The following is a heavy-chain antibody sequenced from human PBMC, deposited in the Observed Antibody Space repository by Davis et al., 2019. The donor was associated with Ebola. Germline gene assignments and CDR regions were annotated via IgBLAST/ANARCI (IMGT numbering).Heavy chain of an antibody. CDR1: GGSFSGYS. Sequence: PSETLSLTCAVYGGSFSGYSWSWIRQPPGKGLEWIGEINHSGRTNYNPSLKSRVTISVDTSKNQFSLELSSGTAADTAVYYCARASQYSGRWYSDYWGQGTLVTVSS. CDR3: ARASQYSGRWYSDY. V-gene: IGHV4-34*01. CDR2: INHSGRT. J-gene: IGHJ4*02. D-gene: IGHD6-25*01.